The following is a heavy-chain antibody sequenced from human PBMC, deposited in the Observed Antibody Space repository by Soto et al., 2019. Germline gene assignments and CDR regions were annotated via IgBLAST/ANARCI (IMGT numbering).Heavy chain of an antibody. CDR2: IDPTDSQT. CDR3: ATTATGKRYFDS. V-gene: IGHV5-51*01. Sequence: GESLKISCKGSEFSFTNCWIGWVRQMPGKGLEWMGAIDPTDSQTRYSPSFQGQVTISVDKSISTAYLQWSSLKASDSAIYYCATTATGKRYFDSWGQGSLVTVSS. J-gene: IGHJ4*02. CDR1: EFSFTNCW. D-gene: IGHD6-13*01.